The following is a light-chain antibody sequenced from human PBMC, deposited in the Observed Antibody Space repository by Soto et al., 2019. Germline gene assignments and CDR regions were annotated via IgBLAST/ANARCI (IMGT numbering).Light chain of an antibody. CDR2: GVY. CDR1: LTGNNNY. J-gene: IGKJ1*01. Sequence: IVLTQSPGTLSLSLGERATLSCRASLTGNNNYLAWYQHKSGQAPRLLIYGVYTRATGIPDRFTGSGSGTEFTLTITRLEPEDSAVYFCQHYGYSRWTFGQGTKVEIK. CDR3: QHYGYSRWT. V-gene: IGKV3-20*01.